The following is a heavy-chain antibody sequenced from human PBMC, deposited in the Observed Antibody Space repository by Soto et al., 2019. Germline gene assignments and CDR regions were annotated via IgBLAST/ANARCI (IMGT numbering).Heavy chain of an antibody. CDR1: GGTFSSYT. J-gene: IGHJ6*03. CDR3: ARGKTSSIAARPAYYYYMDV. V-gene: IGHV1-69*02. Sequence: SVKVSCKASGGTFSSYTISWVRQAPGQGLEWMGRIIPILGIANYAQKFQGRVTITADKSTSTAYMELSSLRSEDTAVYYCARGKTSSIAARPAYYYYMDVWGKGTTVTVSS. D-gene: IGHD6-6*01. CDR2: IIPILGIA.